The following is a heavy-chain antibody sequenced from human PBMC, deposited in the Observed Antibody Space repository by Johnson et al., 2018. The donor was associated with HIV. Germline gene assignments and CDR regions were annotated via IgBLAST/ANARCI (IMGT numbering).Heavy chain of an antibody. D-gene: IGHD6-19*01. Sequence: QVQLVESGGGVVQPGRSLRLSCAASGFTFSTYAIHWVRQAPGKGLEWVAIISYDGSNKYYADSVKGRFTISRDNSNNTLYLQMNSLRPEDTAVYYCVRGGQWGATDAFDVWGQGTMVTVSS. CDR3: VRGGQWGATDAFDV. V-gene: IGHV3-30*04. CDR1: GFTFSTYA. J-gene: IGHJ3*01. CDR2: ISYDGSNK.